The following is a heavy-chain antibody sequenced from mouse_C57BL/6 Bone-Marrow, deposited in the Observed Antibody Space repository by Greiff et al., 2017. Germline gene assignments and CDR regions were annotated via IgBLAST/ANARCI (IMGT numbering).Heavy chain of an antibody. D-gene: IGHD1-1*01. CDR1: GFTFSNYW. J-gene: IGHJ3*01. CDR3: TYNYGSSDDAY. V-gene: IGHV6-3*01. Sequence: EVQLVESGGGLVQPGGSMKLSCVASGFTFSNYWMNWVRQSPEKGLEWVAQISLKSDNYATHYAESVKGRFTISRDDSKSSVYLQMNNLRAEDTGIEYCTYNYGSSDDAYWGQGTLVTVAA. CDR2: ISLKSDNYAT.